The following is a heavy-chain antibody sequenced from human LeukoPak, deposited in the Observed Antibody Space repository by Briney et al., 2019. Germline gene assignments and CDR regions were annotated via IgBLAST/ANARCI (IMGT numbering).Heavy chain of an antibody. CDR1: GFSFSGYA. Sequence: GGSLRLSCTASGFSFSGYAMTWVRQAPGKGLEWVSTISGSGGSTYYADSVKGRFTISRDNSKNSLYLQMNSLRAEDTAVYYCARDGGKHSSGWSIYYYYGMDVWGQGTTVTVSS. J-gene: IGHJ6*02. D-gene: IGHD6-19*01. CDR2: ISGSGGST. CDR3: ARDGGKHSSGWSIYYYYGMDV. V-gene: IGHV3-23*01.